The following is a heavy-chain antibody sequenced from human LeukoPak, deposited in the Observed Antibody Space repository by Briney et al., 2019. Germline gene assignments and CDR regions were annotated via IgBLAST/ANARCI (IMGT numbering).Heavy chain of an antibody. Sequence: PGGSLRLSCAASGFTFSSYSMNWVRQAPGKGLEWVSYISSSSSTIYYADSVKGRFTISRDNAKNSLYLQMNSLRAEDTAVYYCASALGIAAGANWGQGTLVTVSS. V-gene: IGHV3-48*01. CDR3: ASALGIAAGAN. J-gene: IGHJ4*02. D-gene: IGHD6-13*01. CDR2: ISSSSSTI. CDR1: GFTFSSYS.